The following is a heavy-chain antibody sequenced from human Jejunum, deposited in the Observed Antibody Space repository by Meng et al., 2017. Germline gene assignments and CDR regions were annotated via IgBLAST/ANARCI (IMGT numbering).Heavy chain of an antibody. CDR3: ARGDYCSGGSCYSNYFDY. CDR2: IHSSGST. J-gene: IGHJ4*02. CDR1: GGSISNHY. Sequence: GSLRLSCSVSGGSISNHYWTWIRQPAGKGLEWIGRIHSSGSTNYNPSLRSRVTMSVDMSNNHFSLRLRSVTVADTAIYFCARGDYCSGGSCYSNYFDYWGQGVLVTVAS. V-gene: IGHV4-4*07. D-gene: IGHD2-15*01.